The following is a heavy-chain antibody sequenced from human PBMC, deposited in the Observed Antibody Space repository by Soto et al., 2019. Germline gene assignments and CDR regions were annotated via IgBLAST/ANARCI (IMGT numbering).Heavy chain of an antibody. Sequence: SETLSLTCAVYGASFTNYYGCWIRQSPGKGLEWIGEVSHTGHTNYNPSLNSRVTMSIDTSKNQFFLKLNSVTAADIGMYYCARNGGRTWFYFDSWGQGTVVSGSS. CDR1: GASFTNYY. V-gene: IGHV4-34*01. CDR2: VSHTGHT. J-gene: IGHJ4*02. CDR3: ARNGGRTWFYFDS. D-gene: IGHD6-13*01.